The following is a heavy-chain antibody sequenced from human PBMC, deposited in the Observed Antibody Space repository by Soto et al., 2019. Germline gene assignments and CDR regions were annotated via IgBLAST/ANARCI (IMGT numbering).Heavy chain of an antibody. CDR2: IWYDAGKQ. CDR1: GFSFSVYG. D-gene: IGHD2-15*01. V-gene: IGHV3-33*01. J-gene: IGHJ4*02. CDR3: AAWAEGATEVH. Sequence: GGSLRLSCEASGFSFSVYGMHWVRQAPGKGLEWVAVIWYDAGKQFYAGSVEGRFTISRDNSKATLYLQMNSLRAEDTAVYYCAAWAEGATEVHWGQGTLVTVSS.